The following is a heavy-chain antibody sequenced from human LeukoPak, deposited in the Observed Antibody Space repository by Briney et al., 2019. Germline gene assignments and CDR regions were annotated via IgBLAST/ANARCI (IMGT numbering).Heavy chain of an antibody. CDR1: GFSFSNYV. D-gene: IGHD1-14*01. J-gene: IGHJ4*02. CDR3: ARGVEPLAANTLAY. Sequence: GGSLRLSCVSSGFSFSNYVMSWVRQAPGKGLEWVSGISGTGAVIYYAGSVKGRFAISRDNSKNTLYLEMNSLSPDDTAVYYCARGVEPLAANTLAYWGQGTLVTVSS. V-gene: IGHV3-23*01. CDR2: ISGTGAVI.